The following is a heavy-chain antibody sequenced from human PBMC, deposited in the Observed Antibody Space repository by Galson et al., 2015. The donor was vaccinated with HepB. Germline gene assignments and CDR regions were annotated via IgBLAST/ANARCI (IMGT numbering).Heavy chain of an antibody. D-gene: IGHD3-10*01. CDR1: EFTVSGDD. CDR2: IHSGHVT. V-gene: IGHV3-53*01. CDR3: ARGRGPLGRYSFDN. J-gene: IGHJ4*02. Sequence: SLRLSCATSEFTVSGDDMNWVRQPPGKGLEWVSVIHSGHVTFYAESVKGRFAISRDTSKNTFYLQMNSLRAEDTAIYYCARGRGPLGRYSFDNCGAGTLVTVSS.